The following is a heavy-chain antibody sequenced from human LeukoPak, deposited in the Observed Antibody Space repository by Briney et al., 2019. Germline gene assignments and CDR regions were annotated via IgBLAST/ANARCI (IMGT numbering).Heavy chain of an antibody. Sequence: GASVKVSSKASGGTFSSYAISWVRQAPGQGLEWMGGIIPIFGTANYAQKFQGRVSITADESTSTAYMELSSVRSEDTAVYYCARDRGRNWGSDYWGQGTLVTVSS. CDR1: GGTFSSYA. J-gene: IGHJ4*02. CDR2: IIPIFGTA. D-gene: IGHD7-27*01. V-gene: IGHV1-69*13. CDR3: ARDRGRNWGSDY.